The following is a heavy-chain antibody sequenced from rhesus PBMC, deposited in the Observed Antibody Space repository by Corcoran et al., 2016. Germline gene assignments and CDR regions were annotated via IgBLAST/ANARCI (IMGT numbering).Heavy chain of an antibody. V-gene: IGHV4-80*01. J-gene: IGHJ4*01. Sequence: QVQLQASGPGLVKPAETLSLTCAVSGASIRTYWWSWIRQSPGTGLEWIGEIDVNRYEINYNPSLKSRVTISKDASKNQFALKLTSLSAADTAVYYCARDGRIDDWGQGVLVTVSS. CDR2: IDVNRYEI. D-gene: IGHD1-44*02. CDR1: GASIRTYW. CDR3: ARDGRIDD.